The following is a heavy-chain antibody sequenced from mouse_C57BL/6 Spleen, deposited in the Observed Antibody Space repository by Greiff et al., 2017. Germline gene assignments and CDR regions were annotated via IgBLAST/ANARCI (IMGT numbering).Heavy chain of an antibody. CDR1: GYTFTDYN. D-gene: IGHD1-1*01. CDR3: ARMGVYYYGSSHWYFDV. V-gene: IGHV1-22*01. CDR2: INPNNGGT. Sequence: EVKLQQSGPELVKPGASVKMSCKASGYTFTDYNMHWVKQSHGKSLEWIGYINPNNGGTSYNQKFKGKATLTVNKSSSTAYMELRSLTSEDSAVYYCARMGVYYYGSSHWYFDVWGTGTTVTVSS. J-gene: IGHJ1*03.